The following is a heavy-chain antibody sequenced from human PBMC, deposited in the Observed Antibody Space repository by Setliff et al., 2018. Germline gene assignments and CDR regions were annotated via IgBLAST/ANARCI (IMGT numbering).Heavy chain of an antibody. V-gene: IGHV4-39*07. D-gene: IGHD1-26*01. J-gene: IGHJ3*02. CDR2: TYFGGNT. CDR3: ARDASASDGRNAFDI. Sequence: SETLSLTCTVPGGSISDNGYFWGWVRQPPGKGLEWIGNTYFGGNTYFNPSFKSRVTMSIDTSNSQFSLKLSSVTAADTAIYYCARDASASDGRNAFDIWGQGTMVTVSS. CDR1: GGSISDNGYF.